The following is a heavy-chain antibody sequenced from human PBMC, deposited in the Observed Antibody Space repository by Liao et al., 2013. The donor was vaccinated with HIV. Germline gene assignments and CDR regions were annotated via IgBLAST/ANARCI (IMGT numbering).Heavy chain of an antibody. CDR3: ARDAYLGPAYFFES. V-gene: IGHV4-4*07. D-gene: IGHD3-16*01. Sequence: QVQLQESGPGLVKPSETLSLTCTVSGGSIGSYYWSWIRQPRGKGLEWIGHIYSSGSTLYNPYLERRVTMSIDTSKTQFSLRLMSVTAADTAVYYCARDAYLGPAYFFESWGHGTLVTVSS. J-gene: IGHJ4*01. CDR2: IYSSGST. CDR1: GGSIGSYY.